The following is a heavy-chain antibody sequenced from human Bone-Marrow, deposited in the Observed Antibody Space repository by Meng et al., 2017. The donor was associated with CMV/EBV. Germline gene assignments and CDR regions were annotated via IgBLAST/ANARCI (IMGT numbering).Heavy chain of an antibody. Sequence: ASVKVPCKASGYSFAAYYMHWVRQAPGQRFEWLGWMTPNSGGPQYAQKFQGRVTMTRDTSTSTDYMELSSLTSDDTAVYYCARDLEMATIMGGTYNWFDPWGQGTLVTVSS. V-gene: IGHV1-2*02. CDR2: MTPNSGGP. D-gene: IGHD5-24*01. CDR3: ARDLEMATIMGGTYNWFDP. CDR1: GYSFAAYY. J-gene: IGHJ5*02.